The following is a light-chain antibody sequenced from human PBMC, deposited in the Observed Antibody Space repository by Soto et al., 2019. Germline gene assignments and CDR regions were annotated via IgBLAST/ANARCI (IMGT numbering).Light chain of an antibody. CDR2: GAS. J-gene: IGKJ2*01. Sequence: EIVVTQSPATLSVSPGERATLSCRARQSVSDNLAWYQQRPGQAPRLLIHGASTRETGIPARFSGSGDGRECTRPISSLQSEDVAVDSCQQYNDWPYTFCQGTQVDIK. V-gene: IGKV3-15*01. CDR1: QSVSDN. CDR3: QQYNDWPYT.